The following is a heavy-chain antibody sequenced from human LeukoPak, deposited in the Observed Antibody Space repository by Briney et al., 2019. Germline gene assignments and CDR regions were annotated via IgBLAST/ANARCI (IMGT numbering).Heavy chain of an antibody. CDR3: ASGGGGMVIGDY. Sequence: GGSLRLSCAASGFTFRNYAMTWVRQAPGKGLEWVSSISGSGDKTYYADSVKGRFTISRDNAKNSLYLQMNSLRADDTAVYYCASGGGGMVIGDYWGQGTLVTVSS. V-gene: IGHV3-23*01. CDR2: ISGSGDKT. D-gene: IGHD3-16*01. J-gene: IGHJ4*02. CDR1: GFTFRNYA.